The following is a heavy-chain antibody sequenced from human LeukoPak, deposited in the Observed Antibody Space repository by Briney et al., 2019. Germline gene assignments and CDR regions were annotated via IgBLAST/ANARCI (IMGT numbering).Heavy chain of an antibody. D-gene: IGHD4-23*01. CDR3: AKRFSQGGGLGYFFDS. CDR1: GFSFSSYG. J-gene: IGHJ4*02. V-gene: IGHV3-23*01. Sequence: PGGSLRLSCAASGFSFSSYGMSWVRQAPGKGLEWASIFTTSSNTYYADGVNGRFTISRDNSKNTLYLQMNSLRAEDTAVYYCAKRFSQGGGLGYFFDSWGQGTLVTVSS. CDR2: IFTTSSNT.